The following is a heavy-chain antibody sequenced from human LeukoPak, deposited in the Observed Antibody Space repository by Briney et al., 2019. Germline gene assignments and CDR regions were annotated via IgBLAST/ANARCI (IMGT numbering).Heavy chain of an antibody. CDR1: GGTFSSYA. D-gene: IGHD2-21*02. CDR2: IIPIFGTA. CDR3: AREPYCGGDCYSRDAFDI. V-gene: IGHV1-69*13. Sequence: SVKVSCKASGGTFSSYAISWVRQAPGQGLEWMGGIIPIFGTANYAQKFQGRVTITADESTSTAYMELSSLRSEDTAVYYCAREPYCGGDCYSRDAFDIWGQGTTVTVSS. J-gene: IGHJ3*02.